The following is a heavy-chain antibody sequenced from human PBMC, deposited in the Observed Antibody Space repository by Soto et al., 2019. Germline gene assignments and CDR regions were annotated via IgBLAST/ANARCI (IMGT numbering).Heavy chain of an antibody. CDR3: AREIRYCTNGVCYSYGLDV. CDR2: SHDSGST. V-gene: IGHV4-30-4*01. CDR1: GASISSSDYY. D-gene: IGHD2-8*01. Sequence: PSETLSLTCTVSGASISSSDYYWSWIRQPPGKGLEWIGYSHDSGSTYYNPSLKSRVTISIDTSKNQFSLKLTSVTATDTAIYFCAREIRYCTNGVCYSYGLDVWGQGTTVTVSS. J-gene: IGHJ6*02.